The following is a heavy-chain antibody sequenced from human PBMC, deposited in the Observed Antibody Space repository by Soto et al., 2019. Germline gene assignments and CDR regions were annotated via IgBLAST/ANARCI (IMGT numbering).Heavy chain of an antibody. CDR2: IYHSGST. J-gene: IGHJ3*02. Sequence: QVQLQESGPGLVKPSGTLSLTCAVSSGSISSSNWWSWVRQPPGKGLEGIGEIYHSGSTNYNPSLKSRVTISVDKSKNQFSLKLSSVTAAATAVYYCASSFGWLLYGRAFDIWGQGTMLNVSS. CDR1: SGSISSSNW. CDR3: ASSFGWLLYGRAFDI. V-gene: IGHV4-4*02. D-gene: IGHD3-9*01.